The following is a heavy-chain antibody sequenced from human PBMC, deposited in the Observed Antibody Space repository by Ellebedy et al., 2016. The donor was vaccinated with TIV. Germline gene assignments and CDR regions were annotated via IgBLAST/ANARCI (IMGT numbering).Heavy chain of an antibody. D-gene: IGHD4-17*01. CDR3: ARDRYGDYYFDY. Sequence: GESLKISXAASGFTFSSYWMSWVRQAPGKGLEWVANIKEDGSETYYVDSVRGRFTISRDNAKYSLYLQMNSLRAEDTAVYYCARDRYGDYYFDYWGRGTLVTVSS. CDR2: IKEDGSET. V-gene: IGHV3-7*03. CDR1: GFTFSSYW. J-gene: IGHJ4*02.